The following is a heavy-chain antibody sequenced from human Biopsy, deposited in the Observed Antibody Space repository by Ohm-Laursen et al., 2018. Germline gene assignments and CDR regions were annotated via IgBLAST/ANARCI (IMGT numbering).Heavy chain of an antibody. D-gene: IGHD6-19*01. J-gene: IGHJ4*02. CDR1: GGSISSGGSY. CDR2: ISNIGST. Sequence: GTLSLTCTVSGGSISSGGSYWSWIRQPPGKGLEWLGYISNIGSTNYNPSLKSRVTISVDTSKNHFSLKLTSVTAADTAVYYCARESALAGDFDSWGQGTLVTVSS. V-gene: IGHV4-61*08. CDR3: ARESALAGDFDS.